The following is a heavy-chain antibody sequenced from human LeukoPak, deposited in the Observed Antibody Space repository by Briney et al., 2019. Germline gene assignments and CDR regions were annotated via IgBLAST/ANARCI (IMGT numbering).Heavy chain of an antibody. D-gene: IGHD6-13*01. Sequence: ASVKVSCKASGYTFTGYYMHWVRQAPGQGLEWTGWINPNSGGTNYAQKFQGRVTMTRDTSISTAYMELSRLRSDDTAVYYCARGVAAAGVFDYWGQGTLVTVSS. CDR2: INPNSGGT. CDR3: ARGVAAAGVFDY. CDR1: GYTFTGYY. J-gene: IGHJ4*02. V-gene: IGHV1-2*02.